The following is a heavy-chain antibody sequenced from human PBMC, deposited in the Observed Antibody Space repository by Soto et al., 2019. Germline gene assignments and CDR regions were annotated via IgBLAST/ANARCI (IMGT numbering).Heavy chain of an antibody. Sequence: QVQLQESGPGLVKPSQTLSLTCSVSGGSISSGDYFWSWIRQPPGKGLEWIGYIYYSGSTYYNPSLKSRVTISVDTSKNQFSLRLSSVTAADTAVYYCARVSYTNTWAQGNYWGQGTLVTVSS. D-gene: IGHD3-16*02. V-gene: IGHV4-30-4*01. CDR2: IYYSGST. CDR1: GGSISSGDYF. J-gene: IGHJ4*02. CDR3: ARVSYTNTWAQGNY.